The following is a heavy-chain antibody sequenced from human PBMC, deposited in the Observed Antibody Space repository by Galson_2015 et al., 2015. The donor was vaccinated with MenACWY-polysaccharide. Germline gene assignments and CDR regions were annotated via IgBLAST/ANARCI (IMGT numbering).Heavy chain of an antibody. D-gene: IGHD3-10*01. J-gene: IGHJ6*02. CDR1: GFTFTDYS. Sequence: SLRLSCAASGFTFTDYSINWVRQAPGKGLEWVSFITSSTRTIYYADSVRGRFTISRDNAKSSLYLQMDSLRAEDTAVYYCTRDGRRGYGMDVWGQGTTVTVS. CDR2: ITSSTRTI. V-gene: IGHV3-48*01. CDR3: TRDGRRGYGMDV.